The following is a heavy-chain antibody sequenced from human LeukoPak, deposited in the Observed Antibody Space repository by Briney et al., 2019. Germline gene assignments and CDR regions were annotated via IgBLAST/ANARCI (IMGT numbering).Heavy chain of an antibody. CDR3: ARVFYDGSDYYSVFDF. V-gene: IGHV3-21*01. Sequence: GGSLRLSCAASGFTFSSYAMSWVRQAPGKGLEWVSSISSSSSYIKYADSLKGRFTISRDNAKNSLFLQMNSLRAEDTAVYYCARVFYDGSDYYSVFDFWGQGTLVTVSS. CDR1: GFTFSSYA. CDR2: ISSSSSYI. J-gene: IGHJ4*02. D-gene: IGHD3-22*01.